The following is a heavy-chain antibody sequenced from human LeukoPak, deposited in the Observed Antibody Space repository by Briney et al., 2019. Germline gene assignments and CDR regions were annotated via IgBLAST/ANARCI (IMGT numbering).Heavy chain of an antibody. D-gene: IGHD5-18*01. V-gene: IGHV4-31*03. CDR1: GGSISSGGYY. J-gene: IGHJ3*02. Sequence: SETLSLTCTVSGGSISSGGYYWSWIRQHPGKGLEWIGYIYYSGSTYYNPSLKSRVTISVDTSKNQFSLKLSSVTAADTAVYYCARDSPHSYGYGDAFDIWGQGTMVTVSS. CDR2: IYYSGST. CDR3: ARDSPHSYGYGDAFDI.